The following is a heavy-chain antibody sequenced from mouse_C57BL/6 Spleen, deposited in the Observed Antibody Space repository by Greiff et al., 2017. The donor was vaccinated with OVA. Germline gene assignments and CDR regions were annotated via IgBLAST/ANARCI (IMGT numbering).Heavy chain of an antibody. D-gene: IGHD2-10*02. Sequence: VQLKESGPELVKPGASVKISCKASGYTFTDYYMNWVKQSHGKSLEWIGDINPNNGGTSYNQKFKGKATLTVDKSSSTAYMELRSLTSEDSAVYYCARRGMEGYFDYWGQGTTLTVSS. CDR3: ARRGMEGYFDY. CDR1: GYTFTDYY. J-gene: IGHJ2*01. CDR2: INPNNGGT. V-gene: IGHV1-26*01.